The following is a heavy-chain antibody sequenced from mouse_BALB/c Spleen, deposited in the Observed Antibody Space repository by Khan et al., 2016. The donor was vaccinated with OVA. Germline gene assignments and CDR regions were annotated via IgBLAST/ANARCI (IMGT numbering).Heavy chain of an antibody. D-gene: IGHD4-1*01. CDR1: GFTFSAYS. J-gene: IGHJ3*01. V-gene: IGHV5-6*01. CDR2: INSDGYYT. CDR3: AIHLTGSFAY. Sequence: EVQLVESGRDLLKPGGSLKLSCAASGFTFSAYSMSWVRQTPDKRLEWVASINSDGYYTYYPDSVQGRFTIPRNNAKNTLSLQMNSLNSDATAIYYCAIHLTGSFAYWGQGTLVTVSA.